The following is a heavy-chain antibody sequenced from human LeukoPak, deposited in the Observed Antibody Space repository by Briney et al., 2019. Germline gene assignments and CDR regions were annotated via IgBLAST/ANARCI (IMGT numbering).Heavy chain of an antibody. Sequence: GGSLRLSCAASGFTFSSYAMHWVRQAPGKGLEWVAVISYDGSNKYYADSVKGRFTIFRDNSKNTLYLQMNSLRAEDTAVYYCAGQASAGKTLYFDYWGQGTLVTVSS. CDR2: ISYDGSNK. CDR3: AGQASAGKTLYFDY. J-gene: IGHJ4*02. V-gene: IGHV3-30-3*01. CDR1: GFTFSSYA. D-gene: IGHD6-13*01.